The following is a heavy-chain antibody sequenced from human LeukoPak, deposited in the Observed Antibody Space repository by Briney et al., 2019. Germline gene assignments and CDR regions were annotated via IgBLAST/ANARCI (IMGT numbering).Heavy chain of an antibody. Sequence: PGGSLRLSCAASGFTFSSYAMHWVRQAPGKGLEYVSAISSNGGSTYYANSVKGRFTISRDNSKNTMYLQMGSLRAEDMAVYYCAGGGYMVAAMYDYWGQGTLVTVSS. D-gene: IGHD2-15*01. J-gene: IGHJ4*02. V-gene: IGHV3-64*01. CDR2: ISSNGGST. CDR1: GFTFSSYA. CDR3: AGGGYMVAAMYDY.